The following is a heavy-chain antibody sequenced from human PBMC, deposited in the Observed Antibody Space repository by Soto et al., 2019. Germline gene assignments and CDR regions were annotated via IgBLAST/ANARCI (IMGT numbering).Heavy chain of an antibody. CDR3: VRVYGEIDY. CDR1: GYTFTNYD. CDR2: MNPKSGNT. D-gene: IGHD4-17*01. V-gene: IGHV1-8*01. Sequence: QVQLVQSGAEVKKPGASVKVSCKASGYTFTNYDINWVRQATGQGLEWMGWMNPKSGNTGYAQQLQGRVIMTRSTSISTAYMELSSLISEDTAVYYCVRVYGEIDYWGQGTRVTVSS. J-gene: IGHJ4*02.